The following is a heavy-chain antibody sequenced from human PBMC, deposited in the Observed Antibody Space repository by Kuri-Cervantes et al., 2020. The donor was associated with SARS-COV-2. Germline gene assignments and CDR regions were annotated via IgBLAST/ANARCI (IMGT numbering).Heavy chain of an antibody. J-gene: IGHJ6*03. CDR1: GFTFSSYA. CDR2: ISSNGGST. V-gene: IGHV3-64*04. CDR3: WTTVTTVYYMDV. Sequence: GESLKISCSASGFTFSSYAMHWVRQAPGKGLEYVSAISSNGGSTYYADSVKGRFTISRDNSKNTLYLQMNSLRAEDTAVYYCWTTVTTVYYMDVWGKGTTVTVSS. D-gene: IGHD4-17*01.